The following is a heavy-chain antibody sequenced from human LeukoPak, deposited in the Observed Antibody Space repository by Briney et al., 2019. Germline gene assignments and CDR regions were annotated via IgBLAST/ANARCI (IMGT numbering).Heavy chain of an antibody. Sequence: PGRSLRLSCAASGFTFSSYGMHWVRQAPGKGLEGVAVISYDGSNKYYADSVKGRFTISRDNSKNTLYLQMNSLRAEDTAVYYCANGITRLDWGQGTLVTVSS. CDR3: ANGITRLD. CDR2: ISYDGSNK. D-gene: IGHD1-14*01. CDR1: GFTFSSYG. V-gene: IGHV3-30*18. J-gene: IGHJ4*02.